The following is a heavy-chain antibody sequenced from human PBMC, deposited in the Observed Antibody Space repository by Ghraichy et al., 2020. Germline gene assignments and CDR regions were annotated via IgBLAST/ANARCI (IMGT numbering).Heavy chain of an antibody. J-gene: IGHJ5*02. CDR2: INHSGST. CDR1: GGSFSGYY. CDR3: ARGNYGSGSYYRRRYNWFDP. D-gene: IGHD3-10*01. V-gene: IGHV4-34*01. Sequence: SETLSLTCAVYGGSFSGYYWSWIRQPPGKGLEWIGEINHSGSTNYNPSLKSRVTISVDTSKNQFSLKLSSVTAADTAVYYCARGNYGSGSYYRRRYNWFDPWGQETRVTVSS.